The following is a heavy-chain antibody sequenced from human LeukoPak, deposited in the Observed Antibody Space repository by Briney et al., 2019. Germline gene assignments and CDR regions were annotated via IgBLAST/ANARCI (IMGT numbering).Heavy chain of an antibody. CDR1: GFTFSTYW. D-gene: IGHD6-19*01. Sequence: GGSLRLSCTASGFTFSTYWMSWVRQAPGKGLEWVANINQDGSEKYYVDSVKGRITIPRDNAKNSLYLQMNSLRAEDTAVYYCALQWLVRGGGQGTLVTVSS. CDR2: INQDGSEK. V-gene: IGHV3-7*01. CDR3: ALQWLVRG. J-gene: IGHJ4*02.